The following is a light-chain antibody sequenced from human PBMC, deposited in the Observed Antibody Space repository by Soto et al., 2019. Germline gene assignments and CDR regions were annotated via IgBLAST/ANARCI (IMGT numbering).Light chain of an antibody. J-gene: IGLJ1*01. V-gene: IGLV2-14*01. CDR1: SSDVGGYNY. CDR2: EVS. CDR3: SSYTRSSTLV. Sequence: QSALTQPASVSGSPGQSITISCTGTSSDVGGYNYVSWYQQHPGKAPKLMIYEVSNRPSGVSNRFSGSKSGNTASLTISGLQAEYEADYYCSSYTRSSTLVFGTGTQVTVL.